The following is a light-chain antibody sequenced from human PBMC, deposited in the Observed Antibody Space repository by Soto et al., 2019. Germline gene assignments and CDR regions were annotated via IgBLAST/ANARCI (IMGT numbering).Light chain of an antibody. Sequence: QSALTQPASVSGSHGQSISLSCTGTSSDVGGYNYVSWYQQHPGKAPKFMIYDVSNRPSGVSNRFSGSKSGNTASLTISGLQAEDEADYYCSSYTTSNTRQIVFGTGTKVTVL. CDR1: SSDVGGYNY. J-gene: IGLJ1*01. CDR3: SSYTTSNTRQIV. CDR2: DVS. V-gene: IGLV2-14*01.